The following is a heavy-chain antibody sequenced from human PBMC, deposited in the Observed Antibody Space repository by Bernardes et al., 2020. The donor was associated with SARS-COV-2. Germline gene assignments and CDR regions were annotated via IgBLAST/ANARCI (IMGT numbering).Heavy chain of an antibody. J-gene: IGHJ4*02. CDR3: AKREYYDFWSGPIDY. CDR2: ISGSGGST. V-gene: IGHV3-23*01. CDR1: GFTFRSSA. Sequence: GGSLRLSCAASGFTFRSSAMNWVRQAPGPGLAWVSAISGSGGSTYYADSVRGRFTISRDNSKNTLYLQMNSQRAEDTAVYYCAKREYYDFWSGPIDYWGQGTLVTVSS. D-gene: IGHD3-3*01.